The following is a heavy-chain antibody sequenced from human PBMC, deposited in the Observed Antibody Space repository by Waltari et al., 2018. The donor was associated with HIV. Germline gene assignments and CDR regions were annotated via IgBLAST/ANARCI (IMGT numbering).Heavy chain of an antibody. CDR1: GGTFSSYG. CDR2: IIPILGTP. D-gene: IGHD4-17*01. Sequence: QVQLVQSGAEMKKPGSSVNVSCKASGGTFSSYGLNWVRQAPGQGLEWVGGIIPILGTPNYAQKFQGRVRITADESTSTGYMELSSLRSDDTAVYYCATVDGDYEDWYFDLWGRGTLVTVSS. J-gene: IGHJ2*01. V-gene: IGHV1-69*12. CDR3: ATVDGDYEDWYFDL.